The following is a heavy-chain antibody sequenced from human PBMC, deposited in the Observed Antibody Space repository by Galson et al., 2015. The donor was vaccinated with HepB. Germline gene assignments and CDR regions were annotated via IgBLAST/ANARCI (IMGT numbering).Heavy chain of an antibody. J-gene: IGHJ5*02. CDR2: INPSGGST. CDR1: GYTFTSYH. Sequence: SVKVSCKASGYTFTSYHMHWVRQAPGQGLEWMGIINPSGGSTSYAQKFQGRVTMTRDTSTSTVYMELSSLRSEDTAVYYCARDSGMVRGVIITSRWFDPWGQGTLVTVSS. CDR3: ARDSGMVRGVIITSRWFDP. V-gene: IGHV1-46*01. D-gene: IGHD3-10*01.